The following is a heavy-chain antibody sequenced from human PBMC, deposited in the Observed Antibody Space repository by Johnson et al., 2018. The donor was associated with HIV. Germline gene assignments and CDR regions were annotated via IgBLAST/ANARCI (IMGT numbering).Heavy chain of an antibody. Sequence: QVQLVESGGGLVKPGGSQRLSCAASGFIFSDYYMTWIRQAPGKGLEWVSYISSSGSTIYYADSVKGRFTISRDNAKNSLYLQMNSLRAEDTAVYYCARGSSSSSHDAFDIWGQGTMVTVSS. CDR3: ARGSSSSSHDAFDI. J-gene: IGHJ3*02. V-gene: IGHV3-11*04. CDR2: ISSSGSTI. D-gene: IGHD6-6*01. CDR1: GFIFSDYY.